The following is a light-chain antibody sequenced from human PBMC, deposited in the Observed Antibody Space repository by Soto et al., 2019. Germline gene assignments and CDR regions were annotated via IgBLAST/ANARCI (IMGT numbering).Light chain of an antibody. CDR2: DAS. Sequence: EIVLTQFPATLSLSPGERATLSCRASQSVSSYLAWYQQKPGPAPRLLIYDASNRATGIPARFSGSGSGTDFTLTISSLEPEDFAVYYCQQRSNWPYTFGQGTKLEIK. J-gene: IGKJ2*01. V-gene: IGKV3-11*01. CDR1: QSVSSY. CDR3: QQRSNWPYT.